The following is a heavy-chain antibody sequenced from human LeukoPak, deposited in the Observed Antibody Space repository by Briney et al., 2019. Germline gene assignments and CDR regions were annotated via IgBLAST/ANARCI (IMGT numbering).Heavy chain of an antibody. CDR3: ARAMGITGTSRY. D-gene: IGHD1-7*01. J-gene: IGHJ4*02. CDR1: GFTFSSYS. V-gene: IGHV3-21*01. CDR2: ISSSSSYI. Sequence: GGSLRLSCAASGFTFSSYSMNWVRQAPGKGLEWVSSISSSSSYIYYADSVKGRFTISRDNAKNSPYLQMNSLRAEDTAVYYCARAMGITGTSRYWGQGTLVTVSS.